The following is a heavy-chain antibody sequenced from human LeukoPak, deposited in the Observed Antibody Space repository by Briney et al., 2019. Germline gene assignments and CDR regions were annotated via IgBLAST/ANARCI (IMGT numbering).Heavy chain of an antibody. D-gene: IGHD2-2*01. CDR1: GFTFSSYS. J-gene: IGHJ5*02. CDR2: ISSSRSTI. Sequence: PGGSLRLSCAASGFTFSSYSMNWVRQAPGKELEWVSYISSSRSTIYYADSVKGRFTISRDNAKNSLCLQMNSLRAEDTALYYCARGHYQLSWGQGILVTVSA. CDR3: ARGHYQLS. V-gene: IGHV3-48*01.